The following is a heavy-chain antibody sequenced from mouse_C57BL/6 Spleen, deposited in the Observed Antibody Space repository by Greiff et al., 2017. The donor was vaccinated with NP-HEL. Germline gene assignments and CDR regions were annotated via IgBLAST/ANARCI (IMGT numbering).Heavy chain of an antibody. Sequence: VQLQESGPGLVQPSQSLSITCTVSGFSLTSYGVHWVRQSPGKGLEWLGVIWRGGSTDYNAAFMSRLSITKDNSKSQVFFKMNSLQADDTAIYYCAKDYGSRGWYFDVWGTGTTVTVSS. V-gene: IGHV2-5*01. CDR1: GFSLTSYG. CDR2: IWRGGST. CDR3: AKDYGSRGWYFDV. J-gene: IGHJ1*03. D-gene: IGHD1-1*01.